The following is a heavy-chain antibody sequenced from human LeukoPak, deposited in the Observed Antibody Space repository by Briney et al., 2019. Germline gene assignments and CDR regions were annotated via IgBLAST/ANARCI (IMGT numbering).Heavy chain of an antibody. Sequence: ASVKVSCKASEYTFTGYYVHWVRQAPGQGLEWMGRINPNSGGTDYAQKLQGRVTMTRDTSISTAYMELSRLRSDDMAVYYCAREGSGSYAGFDYWGQGTLVTVSS. CDR1: EYTFTGYY. CDR2: INPNSGGT. V-gene: IGHV1-2*06. CDR3: AREGSGSYAGFDY. D-gene: IGHD1-26*01. J-gene: IGHJ4*02.